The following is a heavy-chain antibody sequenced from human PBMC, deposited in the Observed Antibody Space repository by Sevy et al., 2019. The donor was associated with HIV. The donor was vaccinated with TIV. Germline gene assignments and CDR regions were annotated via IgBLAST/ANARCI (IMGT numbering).Heavy chain of an antibody. V-gene: IGHV3-23*01. J-gene: IGHJ5*02. Sequence: GGSLRLSCAASGFTFNTYAMNWVRQAPGKGLEWVSAISGSGSITYYADSLKGRFTISRDNSRNTLYLQMNSLSADDTAVYFCAKDQSQGYYYDSSGDWRSWGQGTLVTVSS. D-gene: IGHD3-22*01. CDR2: ISGSGSIT. CDR1: GFTFNTYA. CDR3: AKDQSQGYYYDSSGDWRS.